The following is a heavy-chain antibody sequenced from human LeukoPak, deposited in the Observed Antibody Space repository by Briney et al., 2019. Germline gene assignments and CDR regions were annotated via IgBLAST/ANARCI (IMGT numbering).Heavy chain of an antibody. CDR3: ARDLRYSYGSSSAFDI. D-gene: IGHD5-18*01. V-gene: IGHV4-31*03. Sequence: PSETLSLTCIVSGGSISSGGYYWSWIRQHPGKGLEWIGYIYYSGSTYYNPSLKSRVTISVDTSKNQFSLKLSSVTAADTAVYYCARDLRYSYGSSSAFDIWGQGTMVTVSS. J-gene: IGHJ3*02. CDR2: IYYSGST. CDR1: GGSISSGGYY.